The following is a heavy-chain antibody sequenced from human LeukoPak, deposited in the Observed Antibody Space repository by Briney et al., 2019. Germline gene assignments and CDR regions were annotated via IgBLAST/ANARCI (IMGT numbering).Heavy chain of an antibody. Sequence: SETLSLTCAVYGGSFSGYYWSWIRQPPGKGLEWIGSIYYSGSTYYNPSLKSRVTISVDTSKNQFSLKLSSVTAADTAVYYCARPGGRGYSYGVDYWGQGTLVTVSS. J-gene: IGHJ4*02. CDR3: ARPGGRGYSYGVDY. V-gene: IGHV4-34*01. CDR1: GGSFSGYY. D-gene: IGHD5-18*01. CDR2: IYYSGST.